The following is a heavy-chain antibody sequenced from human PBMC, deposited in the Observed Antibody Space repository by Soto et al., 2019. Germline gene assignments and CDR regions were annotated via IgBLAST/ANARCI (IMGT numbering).Heavy chain of an antibody. CDR1: GGTFSSYT. Sequence: SVKVSCKASGGTFSSYTISWVRQAPGQGLEWMGRIIPILGIANYAQKFQGRVTITADKSTSTAYMELSSLRSEDTAVYYCASSYDFWSGYYPRGVWGWFDPWGQGTLVTVSS. CDR2: IIPILGIA. J-gene: IGHJ5*02. D-gene: IGHD3-3*01. CDR3: ASSYDFWSGYYPRGVWGWFDP. V-gene: IGHV1-69*02.